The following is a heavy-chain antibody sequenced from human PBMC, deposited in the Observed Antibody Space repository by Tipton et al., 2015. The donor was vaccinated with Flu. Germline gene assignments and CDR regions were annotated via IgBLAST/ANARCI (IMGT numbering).Heavy chain of an antibody. D-gene: IGHD3-10*01. Sequence: GLVKPSQTLSLTCVISGDSVSSNGATWNWIRQSPSRGLEWLGKTYQRSMWHHIYAVSVKGRISINPDTSKSQFSLQLNSVTPEDTAVYYCARGYGSGPKDWFDSWGQGILVTVSA. J-gene: IGHJ5*01. V-gene: IGHV6-1*01. CDR2: TYQRSMWHH. CDR1: GDSVSSNGAT. CDR3: ARGYGSGPKDWFDS.